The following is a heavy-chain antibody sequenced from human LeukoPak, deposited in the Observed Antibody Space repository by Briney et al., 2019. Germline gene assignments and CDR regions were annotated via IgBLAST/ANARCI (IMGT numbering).Heavy chain of an antibody. CDR2: ISSSSIYI. J-gene: IGHJ4*02. CDR1: GFTFSSYG. Sequence: GGSLRLSCAASGFTFSSYGMSGGRQAPGKGLEGVSSISSSSIYIYYADSVKGRFTISRDNAKNSLYLQMNSLRAEDTAVYYCARDYSTGTIDYWGQGTLVTVSS. D-gene: IGHD2-8*01. V-gene: IGHV3-21*01. CDR3: ARDYSTGTIDY.